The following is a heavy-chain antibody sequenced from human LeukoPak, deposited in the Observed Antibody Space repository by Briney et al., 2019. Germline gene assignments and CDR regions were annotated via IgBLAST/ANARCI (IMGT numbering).Heavy chain of an antibody. Sequence: GGSLRLSCVASGFAFGIYALNWFRHTPGKGLEWLSYISSTNAIYYADSVKGRFTISRDNAKESPYLQMNSLRAEDTAVYYCARDDKWAFDYWGQGTLVTVSS. V-gene: IGHV3-69-1*02. J-gene: IGHJ4*02. CDR3: ARDDKWAFDY. CDR1: GFAFGIYA. CDR2: ISSTNAI. D-gene: IGHD1-26*01.